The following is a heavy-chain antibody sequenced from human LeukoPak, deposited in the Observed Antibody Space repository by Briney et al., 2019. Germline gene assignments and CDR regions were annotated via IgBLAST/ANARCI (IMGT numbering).Heavy chain of an antibody. J-gene: IGHJ4*02. CDR2: IYYGTNT. V-gene: IGHV4-59*01. Sequence: SETLSLTCTVSGGSMNSYYWSWIRQPPGKGLEWIGFIYYGTNTNYNPSLKSRVTISVDTSKNQFSLTLSSVTAADTAVYYCARDQATTDCSGGTCYSVWGQGTLVTVSS. D-gene: IGHD2-15*01. CDR3: ARDQATTDCSGGTCYSV. CDR1: GGSMNSYY.